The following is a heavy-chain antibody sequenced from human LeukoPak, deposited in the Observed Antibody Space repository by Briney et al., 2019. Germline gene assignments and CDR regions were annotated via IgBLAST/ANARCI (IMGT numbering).Heavy chain of an antibody. V-gene: IGHV4-38-2*01. D-gene: IGHD5-12*01. J-gene: IGHJ4*02. CDR3: ASSSGGYDYGVDY. CDR2: IYHVGST. CDR1: CYSISSGYD. Sequence: PSETLSLTRAVSCYSISSGYDWAWIRQAPGKGLEWIGSIYHVGSTYYNPSLKSRVTISVDTPKNQFSLNLSSVTAADTAVYYCASSSGGYDYGVDYWGQGTLVTVSS.